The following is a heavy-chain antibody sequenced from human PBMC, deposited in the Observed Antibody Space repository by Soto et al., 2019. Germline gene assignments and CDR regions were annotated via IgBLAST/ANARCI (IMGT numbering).Heavy chain of an antibody. CDR3: ARGYCSSTSCYEFDY. J-gene: IGHJ4*02. V-gene: IGHV4-59*01. CDR2: NYYSGNT. Sequence: SETLSLTCTVSSGSISSYYWNWIRQPPGKGLEWIGSNYYSGNTNYSPSLKSRVTISVDTSKKQFSLKLTSVTAADTAMYYCARGYCSSTSCYEFDYWGQGNLVTVSS. D-gene: IGHD2-2*01. CDR1: SGSISSYY.